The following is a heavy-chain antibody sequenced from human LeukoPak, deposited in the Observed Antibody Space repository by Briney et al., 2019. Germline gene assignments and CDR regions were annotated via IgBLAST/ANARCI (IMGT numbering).Heavy chain of an antibody. D-gene: IGHD6-13*01. CDR1: GFTFSDYY. V-gene: IGHV3-23*01. Sequence: GGSLRLSCAASGFTFSDYYMSWVRQAPGKGLEWVSGISGSGGSTYNADSVKGRFTISRDNSKNTLYLQMNSLRAEDTAVYYCAKVWSASSWYFDYWGQGTLVSVSS. CDR2: ISGSGGST. J-gene: IGHJ4*02. CDR3: AKVWSASSWYFDY.